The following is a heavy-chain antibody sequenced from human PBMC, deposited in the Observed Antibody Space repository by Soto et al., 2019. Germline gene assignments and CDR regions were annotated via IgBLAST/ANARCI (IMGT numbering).Heavy chain of an antibody. D-gene: IGHD3-22*01. CDR3: ARVGSPTYDYYDSSGYYFSWFDP. CDR1: GYTFTGSY. J-gene: IGHJ5*02. Sequence: ASVKVSCKASGYTFTGSYIHWVRQAPVQGLEWMGWINPNSGGTNYAQKFQGWVTMTRDTSISTAYMELSRLRSDDTAVYYCARVGSPTYDYYDSSGYYFSWFDPWGQGTLVTVSS. CDR2: INPNSGGT. V-gene: IGHV1-2*04.